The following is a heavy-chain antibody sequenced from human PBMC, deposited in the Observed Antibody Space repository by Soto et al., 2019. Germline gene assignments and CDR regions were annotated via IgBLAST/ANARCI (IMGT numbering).Heavy chain of an antibody. Sequence: TLSLTCTVSGGSISSGGYYGSWIRQHPGKGLEWIGYIYYSGSTYYNPSLKSRVTISVDTSKNQFSLKLSSVTAADTAVYYCARVQEWLFHFDYWGQGTQVTVSS. CDR1: GGSISSGGYY. D-gene: IGHD3-3*01. V-gene: IGHV4-31*03. CDR3: ARVQEWLFHFDY. J-gene: IGHJ4*02. CDR2: IYYSGST.